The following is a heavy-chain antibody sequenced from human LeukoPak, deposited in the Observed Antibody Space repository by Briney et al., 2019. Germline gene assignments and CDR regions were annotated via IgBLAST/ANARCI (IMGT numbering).Heavy chain of an antibody. D-gene: IGHD5-12*01. V-gene: IGHV4-59*12. CDR3: AGGISGYRYYYYYMDV. J-gene: IGHJ6*03. Sequence: SETLSLTCTVSGGSISSYYWSWIRQPPGKGLEWIGYIYYSGSTNYNPSLKSRVTISVDTSKNQFSLKLSSVTAADTAVYYCAGGISGYRYYYYYMDVWGKGTAVTVSS. CDR2: IYYSGST. CDR1: GGSISSYY.